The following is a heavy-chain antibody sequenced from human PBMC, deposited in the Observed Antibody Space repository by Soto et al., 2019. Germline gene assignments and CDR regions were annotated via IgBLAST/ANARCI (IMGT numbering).Heavy chain of an antibody. J-gene: IGHJ3*02. CDR1: GGTFSSYA. V-gene: IGHV1-69*13. Sequence: SVKVSCKASGGTFSSYAISWVRQAPGQGLERMGGIIPIFGTANYAQKFQGRVTITADESTSTAYMELSSLRSEDTAVYYCARDSGSLGDSSLAIGTRDAFDIWGQGTMVTVSS. CDR3: ARDSGSLGDSSLAIGTRDAFDI. D-gene: IGHD2-21*02. CDR2: IIPIFGTA.